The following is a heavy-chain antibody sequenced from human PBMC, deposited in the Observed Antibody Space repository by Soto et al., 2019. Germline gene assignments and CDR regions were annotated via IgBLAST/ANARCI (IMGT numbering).Heavy chain of an antibody. J-gene: IGHJ6*02. CDR1: GFTFSDYY. Sequence: QVQLVESGGGLVKPGGSLRLSCAASGFTFSDYYMSWIRQAPGKGLEWVSYISSSSSYTNYADSVKGRFTISRDNAKNSLYLQMSSLRAEDTAVYCCARAVATTDYYYGMDVWGQGTTVTVSS. D-gene: IGHD2-15*01. V-gene: IGHV3-11*06. CDR3: ARAVATTDYYYGMDV. CDR2: ISSSSSYT.